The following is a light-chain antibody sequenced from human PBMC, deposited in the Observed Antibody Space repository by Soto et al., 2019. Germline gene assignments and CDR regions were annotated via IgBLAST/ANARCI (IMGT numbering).Light chain of an antibody. CDR3: MQARQNPVT. J-gene: IGKJ4*01. CDR2: LST. Sequence: VLTQSPLSLPVTPGEPASISCRSSQSLVHRNGYDSLDWYLQKPGQSPQLLIYLSTHRASGVXDXXSGSGSGTDFTLTISSVQTEDVGVYYFMQARQNPVTFGGGTKVEIK. CDR1: QSLVHRNGYDS. V-gene: IGKV2-28*01.